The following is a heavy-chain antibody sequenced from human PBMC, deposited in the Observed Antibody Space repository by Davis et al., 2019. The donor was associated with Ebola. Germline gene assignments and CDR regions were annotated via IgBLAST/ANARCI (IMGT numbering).Heavy chain of an antibody. V-gene: IGHV5-51*01. Sequence: GGSLRLSCKGSGYNFSSYWIAWVRQLPGKGLEWMAIIYPGDSDTRFSPSFQGQVTISADKSISTAYLQWSSLKASDTAMYYCARTPSSGVRGGGINWFDPWGQGTLVTVSS. D-gene: IGHD6-19*01. CDR1: GYNFSSYW. CDR3: ARTPSSGVRGGGINWFDP. CDR2: IYPGDSDT. J-gene: IGHJ5*02.